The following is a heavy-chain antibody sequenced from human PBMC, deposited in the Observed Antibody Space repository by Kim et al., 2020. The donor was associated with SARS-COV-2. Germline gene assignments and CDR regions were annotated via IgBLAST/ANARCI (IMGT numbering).Heavy chain of an antibody. CDR3: VRGFFQGSFYR. CDR1: GFTFDDYG. V-gene: IGHV3-20*01. D-gene: IGHD3-3*01. J-gene: IGHJ1*01. Sequence: GGSLRLSCAASGFTFDDYGMSWVRQTPGKGLEWISGISRSGGSTDYIDSAKGRFTISRDNAKNSLYLQMNSLRVDDTALYHCVRGFFQGSFYRWGQGTLVTVSS. CDR2: ISRSGGST.